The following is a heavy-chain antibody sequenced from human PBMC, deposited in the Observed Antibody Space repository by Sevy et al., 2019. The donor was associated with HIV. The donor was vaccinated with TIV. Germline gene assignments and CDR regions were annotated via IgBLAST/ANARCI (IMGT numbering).Heavy chain of an antibody. J-gene: IGHJ4*02. Sequence: GGSLRLSCVTSAFTFRTSGMHWVRQSPGKGLEWVAIISYDEAHKNYADSVRGRFSISKDNSKNTLYLQMSSLKTEDTAVYYCAKDYSAGITFVRGAYRARGDYFDYWGQGTQVTVSS. CDR3: AKDYSAGITFVRGAYRARGDYFDY. V-gene: IGHV3-30*18. CDR2: ISYDEAHK. D-gene: IGHD3-10*01. CDR1: AFTFRTSG.